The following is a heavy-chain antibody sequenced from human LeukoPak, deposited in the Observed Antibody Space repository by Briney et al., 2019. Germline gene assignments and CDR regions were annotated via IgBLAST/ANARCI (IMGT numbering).Heavy chain of an antibody. CDR1: GFTFSSDG. CDR3: AKDALPIVVVPAAHFDY. J-gene: IGHJ4*02. V-gene: IGHV3-30*18. Sequence: GGSLRLSCTTSGFTFSSDGRQWVRQAPGKGLEWVAVISYDGSNKYYADSVKGRFTISRDNSKNTLYLQMNSLRAEDTAVYYCAKDALPIVVVPAAHFDYWGQGTLVTVSS. CDR2: ISYDGSNK. D-gene: IGHD2-2*01.